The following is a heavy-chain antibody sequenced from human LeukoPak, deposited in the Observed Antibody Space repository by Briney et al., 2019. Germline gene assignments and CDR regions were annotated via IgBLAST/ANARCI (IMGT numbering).Heavy chain of an antibody. V-gene: IGHV4-38-2*02. J-gene: IGHJ5*02. CDR1: GYSISTGYY. D-gene: IGHD3-3*01. CDR3: ARDGRIRFPVTNWFDP. CDR2: IYHSGST. Sequence: PYKTLSLTRTVSGYSISTGYYWGSIRQNPGKGLEWIASIYHSGSTYYNLSLKSRVTISVDTSKNQFSLRLSSVTAADTAVYYCARDGRIRFPVTNWFDPWGQGTLVTVSS.